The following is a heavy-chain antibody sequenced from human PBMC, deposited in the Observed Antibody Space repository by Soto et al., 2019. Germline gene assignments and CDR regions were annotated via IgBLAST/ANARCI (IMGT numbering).Heavy chain of an antibody. Sequence: EVQLVESGGGLVKPGGSLRLSCAASGFTFSNAWMNWVRQAPGKGLEWVGRIKSKTDGGTTDYAAPVKGRFTISRDDSKNTLYLQMNSLKTEDTAVYYCTADYYDSSGYRYYYGMDVWGQGTTVTVSS. CDR1: GFTFSNAW. CDR3: TADYYDSSGYRYYYGMDV. D-gene: IGHD3-22*01. J-gene: IGHJ6*02. V-gene: IGHV3-15*07. CDR2: IKSKTDGGTT.